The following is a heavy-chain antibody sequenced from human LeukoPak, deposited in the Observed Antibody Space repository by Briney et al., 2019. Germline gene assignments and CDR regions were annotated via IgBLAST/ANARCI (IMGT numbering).Heavy chain of an antibody. Sequence: SETLSLTCAVSGGSISSGGYSWSWLRQPPGRGREWIGYIYHSGGTYYNPSLKSGVTISVHRSKNQLSLKRSSVTAEDTAVYYCARVPTYYYNRSAYYNAFDMGGEGTMV. D-gene: IGHD3-22*01. CDR3: ARVPTYYYNRSAYYNAFDM. J-gene: IGHJ3*02. CDR1: GGSISSGGYS. V-gene: IGHV4-30-2*01. CDR2: IYHSGGT.